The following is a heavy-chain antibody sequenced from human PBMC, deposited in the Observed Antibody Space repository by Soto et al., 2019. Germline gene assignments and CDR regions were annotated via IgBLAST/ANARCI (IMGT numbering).Heavy chain of an antibody. CDR1: GGSFSGYY. J-gene: IGHJ1*01. CDR2: INHSGST. Sequence: LSLTCAVYGGSFSGYYWSWIRQPPGKGLEWIGEINHSGSTNYNPSLKSRVTISVDTSKNQFSLKLSSVTAADTAVYYCARARQWLVPAYFQHWGQGTLVTVSS. CDR3: ARARQWLVPAYFQH. D-gene: IGHD6-19*01. V-gene: IGHV4-34*01.